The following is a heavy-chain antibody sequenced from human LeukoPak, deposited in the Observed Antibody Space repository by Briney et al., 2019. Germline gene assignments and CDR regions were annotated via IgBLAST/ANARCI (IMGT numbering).Heavy chain of an antibody. V-gene: IGHV4-4*07. Sequence: KPSETLSLTCTVSGGSIRSYYWSWIRQPAGKGLEWIGRIYASGSTNYNPSLKSRVTMSVDTSKNQFSLKLTSVTAADTAVYYCAREYSSSSGKDTFDIWGQGTMVTVSS. CDR3: AREYSSSSGKDTFDI. CDR1: GGSIRSYY. D-gene: IGHD6-6*01. J-gene: IGHJ3*02. CDR2: IYASGST.